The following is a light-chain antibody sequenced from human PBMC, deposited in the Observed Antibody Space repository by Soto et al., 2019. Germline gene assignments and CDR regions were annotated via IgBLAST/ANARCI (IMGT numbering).Light chain of an antibody. J-gene: IGKJ4*01. V-gene: IGKV1-39*01. CDR3: QQSYSTLPLT. CDR1: QSISSY. CDR2: AAS. Sequence: DIQMTQSPSSLSASVGDRVTITCRASQSISSYLNWYQQKPGKAPKLLIYAASSLQSGVPSRFSGSGFGTDFTLTFSSLQPEDFATYYCQQSYSTLPLTFGGGTKVEIK.